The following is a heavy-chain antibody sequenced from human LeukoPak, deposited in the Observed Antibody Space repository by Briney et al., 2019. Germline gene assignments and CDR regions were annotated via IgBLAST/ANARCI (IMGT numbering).Heavy chain of an antibody. CDR1: EFTFSSYS. V-gene: IGHV3-21*01. CDR3: ARDNHYCTSTSCYEREYYYYYMDV. CDR2: ISSSSSYI. J-gene: IGHJ6*03. Sequence: KPGGSLSLSCAASEFTFSSYSMNWVRQAPGKGLEWVSSISSSSSYIYYADSVKGRFTISRENAKNSLYLQMTSLRAEDTAVYYCARDNHYCTSTSCYEREYYYYYMDVWGKGTTVTVSS. D-gene: IGHD2-2*01.